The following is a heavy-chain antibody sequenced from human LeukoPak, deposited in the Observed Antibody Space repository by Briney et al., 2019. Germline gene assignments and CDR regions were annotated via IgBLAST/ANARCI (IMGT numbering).Heavy chain of an antibody. CDR1: GGSFSDFY. V-gene: IGHV4-34*01. D-gene: IGHD4-23*01. CDR2: INHFGRT. Sequence: SETLSLTCAVTGGSFSDFYWSWIRQPPGKGLEWIGEINHFGRTNYNPSLKSRVTISLDTSKKQFSLKLNSVTAADTAVYYCGRDDYGANSYWGQGTLVSVSS. J-gene: IGHJ4*02. CDR3: GRDDYGANSY.